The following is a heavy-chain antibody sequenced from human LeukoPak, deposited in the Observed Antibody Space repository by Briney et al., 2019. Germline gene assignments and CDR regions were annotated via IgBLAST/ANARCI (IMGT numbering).Heavy chain of an antibody. Sequence: SETLSLTCTVSGGSISSYYWSWIRQPPGKGLEWIGYIYYSGSTNYNPSLKSRVTISVDTSKNQFSLKLSSVTAADTAVYYCAKDRSLTVAGLFDYWGQGTLVTVSS. V-gene: IGHV4-59*01. CDR2: IYYSGST. CDR3: AKDRSLTVAGLFDY. CDR1: GGSISSYY. J-gene: IGHJ4*02. D-gene: IGHD6-19*01.